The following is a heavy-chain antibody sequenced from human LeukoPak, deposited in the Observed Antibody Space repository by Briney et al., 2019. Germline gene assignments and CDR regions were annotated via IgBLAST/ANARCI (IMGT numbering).Heavy chain of an antibody. CDR1: GFTLRSYS. D-gene: IGHD1-7*01. J-gene: IGHJ4*02. Sequence: GGSLRLSCAASGFTLRSYSMNWVRQAPGKGLEWVSSISSSSSYIYYADSVKGRFTISRDNAKNSLYLQMNSLRAEDTAVYYCARAHNWKYGSFDFWGQGTLVTVSS. V-gene: IGHV3-21*01. CDR3: ARAHNWKYGSFDF. CDR2: ISSSSSYI.